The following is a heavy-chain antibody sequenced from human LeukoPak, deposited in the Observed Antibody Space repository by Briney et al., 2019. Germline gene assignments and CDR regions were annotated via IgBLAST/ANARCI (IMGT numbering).Heavy chain of an antibody. D-gene: IGHD3-22*01. CDR1: GYTFTGYY. Sequence: ASVKVSRKASGYTFTGYYMHWVRQAPGQGLEWMGWINPNSGGTNYAQKFQGRVTMTRDTSISTAYMELSRLRSDDTAVYYCARGGRLLPYYYYYYMDVWGKGTAVTVSS. J-gene: IGHJ6*03. CDR2: INPNSGGT. CDR3: ARGGRLLPYYYYYYMDV. V-gene: IGHV1-2*02.